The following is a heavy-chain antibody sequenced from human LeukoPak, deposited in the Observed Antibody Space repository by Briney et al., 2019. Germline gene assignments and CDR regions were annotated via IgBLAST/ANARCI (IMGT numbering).Heavy chain of an antibody. D-gene: IGHD6-13*01. CDR3: AKVLGYSSSWAPFDY. V-gene: IGHV3-30*02. J-gene: IGHJ4*02. CDR1: GFTFSSYG. Sequence: GGSLRLSCAASGFTFSSYGMHWVRQAPGKGLEWVAFIRYDGSNKYYADSVKGRFTISRDNSKNTLYLQMNSLRAEDTAVYYCAKVLGYSSSWAPFDYWGQGTLVTVSS. CDR2: IRYDGSNK.